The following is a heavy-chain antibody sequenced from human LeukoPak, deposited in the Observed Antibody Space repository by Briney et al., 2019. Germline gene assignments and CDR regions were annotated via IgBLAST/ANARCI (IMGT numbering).Heavy chain of an antibody. D-gene: IGHD7-27*01. Sequence: PGGSLRLSCAASGFTFSRHWMYWLRQAPGKGPAWVSRINGDGSATNYAGSMKGRFTISRDNAKNILYLQMNSLREDDTAVYYCARDINWGQVDYWGQGTLVTVSS. V-gene: IGHV3-74*01. CDR1: GFTFSRHW. J-gene: IGHJ4*02. CDR2: INGDGSAT. CDR3: ARDINWGQVDY.